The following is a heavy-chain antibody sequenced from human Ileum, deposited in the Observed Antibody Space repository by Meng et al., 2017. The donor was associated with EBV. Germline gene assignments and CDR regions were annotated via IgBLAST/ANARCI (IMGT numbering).Heavy chain of an antibody. D-gene: IGHD1-14*01. Sequence: ESYAGVVTPLETLFLTCRFSGDSLSRSYYCGGWLRPPAEKCLEWIQSICYTDYTYYTPFLKSRVTIYADKSKNQFSLRLNFLTAEDTAVYYCAMGPEYAKTGYWGQGTLVTVSS. J-gene: IGHJ4*02. V-gene: IGHV4-39*01. CDR3: AMGPEYAKTGY. CDR2: ICYTDYT. CDR1: GDSLSRSYYC.